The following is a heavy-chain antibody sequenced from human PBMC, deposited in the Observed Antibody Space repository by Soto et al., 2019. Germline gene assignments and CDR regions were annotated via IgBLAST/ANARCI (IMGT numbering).Heavy chain of an antibody. D-gene: IGHD4-17*01. CDR3: ARELTTVVTPMWAFDY. V-gene: IGHV1-3*01. CDR2: INAGNGNT. J-gene: IGHJ4*02. CDR1: GYTFTSYA. Sequence: ASVKVSCKASGYTFTSYAMHWVRQAPGQRLEWMGWINAGNGNTKYSQKFQGRVTITRDTSASTAYMELSSLRSEDTAVYYCARELTTVVTPMWAFDYWGQGTLVTVSS.